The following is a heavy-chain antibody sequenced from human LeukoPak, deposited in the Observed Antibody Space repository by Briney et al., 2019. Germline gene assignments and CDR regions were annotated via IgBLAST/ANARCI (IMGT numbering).Heavy chain of an antibody. CDR1: EFSVGSNY. CDR2: IYSGGST. CDR3: ARGAGSSDYYYYYYYMDV. D-gene: IGHD4-17*01. J-gene: IGHJ6*03. V-gene: IGHV3-66*01. Sequence: GGSLRLSCAASEFSVGSNYMTWVRQAPGKGLEWVSLIYSGGSTYYADSVKGRFTISRDNSKNTLYLQMNSLRAEDTAVYYCARGAGSSDYYYYYYYMDVWGKGTTVTISS.